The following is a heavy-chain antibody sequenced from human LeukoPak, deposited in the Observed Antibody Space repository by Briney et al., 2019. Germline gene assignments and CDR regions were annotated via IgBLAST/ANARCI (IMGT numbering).Heavy chain of an antibody. V-gene: IGHV4-34*01. D-gene: IGHD3-10*01. J-gene: IGHJ4*02. CDR2: INHSGST. CDR1: GFTYRRYS. CDR3: ARGHRHYYGSGSYYSC. Sequence: PGGSLRLSCAASGFTYRRYSMNWVRQAPGKGLEWIGEINHSGSTNYNPSLKSRVTRSVDTSKNQFSLKLSSVTAADTAVYYCARGHRHYYGSGSYYSCWGQGTLVTVSS.